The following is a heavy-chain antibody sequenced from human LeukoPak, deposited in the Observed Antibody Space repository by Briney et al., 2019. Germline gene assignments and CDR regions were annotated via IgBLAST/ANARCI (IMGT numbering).Heavy chain of an antibody. CDR1: GGSFSGYY. V-gene: IGHV4-34*01. CDR2: INHSGST. CDR3: ARVEYSSSWHFQH. D-gene: IGHD6-13*01. Sequence: SETLSLTCAVYGGSFSGYYWSWIRQPPGKGLEWIGEINHSGSTNYNPSLKSRVTISVDTSKNQFSLKLSSVTAADTAVYYCARVEYSSSWHFQHWGQGTLVTVSS. J-gene: IGHJ1*01.